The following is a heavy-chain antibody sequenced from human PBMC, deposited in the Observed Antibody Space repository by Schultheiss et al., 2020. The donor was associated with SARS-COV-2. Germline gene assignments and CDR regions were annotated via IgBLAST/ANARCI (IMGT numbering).Heavy chain of an antibody. J-gene: IGHJ4*02. CDR1: GGTFSSYA. V-gene: IGHV1-18*01. CDR2: INPNSGGT. D-gene: IGHD2-2*01. CDR3: AIPGAYAGTYFDY. Sequence: ASVKVSCKASGGTFSSYAISWVRQAPGQGLEWMGWINPNSGGTNYAQKLQGRVTMTTDTSTSTAYMELRSLRSDDTAVYYCAIPGAYAGTYFDYWGQGTLVTV.